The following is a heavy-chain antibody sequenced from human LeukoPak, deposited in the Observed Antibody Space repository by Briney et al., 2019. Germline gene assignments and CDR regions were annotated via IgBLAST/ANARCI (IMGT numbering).Heavy chain of an antibody. CDR1: GFTFSSYA. D-gene: IGHD2/OR15-2a*01. J-gene: IGHJ4*02. Sequence: PGGSLRLSCSASGFTFSSYAMHWVRQAPGKGLGYVSAISSNGGSTYCADSVKGRFTISRDNSKNTLYLQMSSLRAEDTAVYYCVSFYETYWGRGTLVTVSS. CDR2: ISSNGGST. CDR3: VSFYETY. V-gene: IGHV3-64D*06.